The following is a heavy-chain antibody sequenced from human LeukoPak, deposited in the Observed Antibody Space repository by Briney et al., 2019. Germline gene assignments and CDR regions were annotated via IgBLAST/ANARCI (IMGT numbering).Heavy chain of an antibody. Sequence: SETLSLTCSVSGDSVSSFYWNWIRQSPGRGLEWIGNIHYSGSSIYNPSLRSRVTMSIDTSKKQFFLKLTSVTAADTAVYYCVLAPNSNWFDLWGQGTLVTVSS. V-gene: IGHV4-59*08. D-gene: IGHD2-15*01. CDR2: IHYSGSS. CDR1: GDSVSSFY. J-gene: IGHJ5*02. CDR3: VLAPNSNWFDL.